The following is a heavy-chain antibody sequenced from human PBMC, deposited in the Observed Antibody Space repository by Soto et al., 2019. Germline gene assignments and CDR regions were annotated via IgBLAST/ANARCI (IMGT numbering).Heavy chain of an antibody. V-gene: IGHV3-48*01. D-gene: IGHD6-6*01. J-gene: IGHJ6*03. CDR1: GFTFSSYS. CDR3: ARDTASRPHGDYYYYMDV. CDR2: ISSSSSTI. Sequence: GGSVGLSCAASGFTFSSYSMNWFRQAPGKGLEWVSYISSSSSTIYYADSVKGRFTISRDNAKNSLYLQMNSLRAEDTAVYYCARDTASRPHGDYYYYMDVWGKGTTVTVSS.